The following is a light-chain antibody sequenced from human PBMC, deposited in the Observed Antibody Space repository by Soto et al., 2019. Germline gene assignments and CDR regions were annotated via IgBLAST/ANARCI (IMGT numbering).Light chain of an antibody. CDR3: QQRHMWPIT. Sequence: EVVLTQSPVTLSLSPGERATLSCRASQSFRGLLAWYQQKPGQAPRLLIYDAYNRATGIPPRFSGSGSGTDCTRTISSLEPEDSAVYYCQQRHMWPITFGQGTRLEIK. CDR2: DAY. J-gene: IGKJ5*01. CDR1: QSFRGL. V-gene: IGKV3-11*01.